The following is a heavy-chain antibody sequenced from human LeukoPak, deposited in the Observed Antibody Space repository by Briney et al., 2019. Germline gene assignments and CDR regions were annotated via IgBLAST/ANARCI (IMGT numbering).Heavy chain of an antibody. CDR2: ISSSSSYM. Sequence: GGSLRLSCAASGFTFSSYTMNWVRQAPGKGLEWVSSISSSSSYMYYADSVKGRFTISRDNAKNSLYLQMTSLRAEDTAVYYCARPLSSGSPQGLPTSPHLDYWGQGTLVTVSS. D-gene: IGHD3-10*01. CDR3: ARPLSSGSPQGLPTSPHLDY. V-gene: IGHV3-21*06. J-gene: IGHJ4*02. CDR1: GFTFSSYT.